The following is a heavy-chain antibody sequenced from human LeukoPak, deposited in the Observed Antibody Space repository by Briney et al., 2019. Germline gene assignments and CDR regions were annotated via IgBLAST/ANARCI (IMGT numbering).Heavy chain of an antibody. CDR1: GGTFSSYA. CDR3: ARSTSDGDYWFDP. CDR2: IIPIFGTA. J-gene: IGHJ5*02. Sequence: SVKVSCKASGGTFSSYAISWVRRAPGQGLEWMGGIIPIFGTANYAQKFQGRVTITTDESTSTAYMELSSLRSEDTAVYYCARSTSDGDYWFDPWGQGTLVTVSS. V-gene: IGHV1-69*05. D-gene: IGHD2-21*02.